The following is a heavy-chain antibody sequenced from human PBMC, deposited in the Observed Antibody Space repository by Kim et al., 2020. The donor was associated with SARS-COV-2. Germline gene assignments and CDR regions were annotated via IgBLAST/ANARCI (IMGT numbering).Heavy chain of an antibody. J-gene: IGHJ4*02. CDR3: ARAYNWNDVFDY. V-gene: IGHV1-46*01. D-gene: IGHD1-1*01. Sequence: SCAQKYQGRVTMNRDTSTSTVNMELSSLRSEDTAVYYCARAYNWNDVFDYWGQGTLVTVSS.